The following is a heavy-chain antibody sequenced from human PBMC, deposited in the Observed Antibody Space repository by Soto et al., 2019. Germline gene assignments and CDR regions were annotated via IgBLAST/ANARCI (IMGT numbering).Heavy chain of an antibody. CDR3: APYYTAVAYFEN. CDR1: GDPSSYSA. CDR2: INPNFGSA. D-gene: IGHD5-18*01. V-gene: IGHV1-69*01. Sequence: QVRVVQSGAEVRKPGSSVKVSCTASGDPSSYSAIGWLRQAPGQGLEWMGGINPNFGSAIYAQKFQGRTTITAHYMELNDLRSEDTAIYFCAPYYTAVAYFENWGQGTLVTVSS. J-gene: IGHJ4*02.